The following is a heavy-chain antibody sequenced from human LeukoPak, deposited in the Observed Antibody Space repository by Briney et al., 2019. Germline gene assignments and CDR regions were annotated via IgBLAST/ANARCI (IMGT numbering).Heavy chain of an antibody. V-gene: IGHV5-51*01. CDR3: ARKPAAADDAFDI. Sequence: GESLKISCKGSGYSFTSYWIGWVRQMPGKGLEWMGIIYPGDSDTRYSPSFQGQVTISADKSISTAYLQWSSLKASDTAMYYCARKPAAADDAFDIWGQGTMVTVSS. D-gene: IGHD6-13*01. J-gene: IGHJ3*02. CDR1: GYSFTSYW. CDR2: IYPGDSDT.